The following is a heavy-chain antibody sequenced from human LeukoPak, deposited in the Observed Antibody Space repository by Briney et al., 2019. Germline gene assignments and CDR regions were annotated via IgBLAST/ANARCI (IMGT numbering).Heavy chain of an antibody. Sequence: GGSLRLSCAASGFTFSSYWMTWVRQAPGKGLEWVANIKQDGSDKYYMDSVRGRFTISRDNAKNSLYLQMNSLRVEDTAVYYCARDVEMYSSAWSDAFDIWGQGTMVTVSS. V-gene: IGHV3-7*01. J-gene: IGHJ3*02. CDR1: GFTFSSYW. CDR2: IKQDGSDK. D-gene: IGHD6-13*01. CDR3: ARDVEMYSSAWSDAFDI.